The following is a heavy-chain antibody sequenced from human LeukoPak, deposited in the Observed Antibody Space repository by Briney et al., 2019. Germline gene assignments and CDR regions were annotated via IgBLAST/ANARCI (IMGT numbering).Heavy chain of an antibody. D-gene: IGHD5-12*01. V-gene: IGHV3-74*01. Sequence: PGGSLRLSCAASGFTFSSYWMHWVRQAPGKGLVWVSRINSDGSSTSYADSVKGRFTISRDNAKNTLYLQMNSLRAEDTAVYYCARHGYSGYGGFDYWGQGTLVTVSS. CDR1: GFTFSSYW. CDR3: ARHGYSGYGGFDY. J-gene: IGHJ4*02. CDR2: INSDGSST.